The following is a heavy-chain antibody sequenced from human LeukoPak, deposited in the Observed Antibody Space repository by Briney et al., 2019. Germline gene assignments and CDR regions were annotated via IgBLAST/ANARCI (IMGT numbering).Heavy chain of an antibody. Sequence: GGSLRLSCAASGFTFSSYWMSWVRQAPGKGREWVANIKQDGSEKYYVDSVKGRFTISRDNAKNSLYLQMNSLRAEDTAVYYCARVSVASSPVARGQQLVNLGNYYYYYYMDVWGKGTTVTVSS. CDR1: GFTFSSYW. J-gene: IGHJ6*03. V-gene: IGHV3-7*01. CDR2: IKQDGSEK. D-gene: IGHD6-13*01. CDR3: ARVSVASSPVARGQQLVNLGNYYYYYYMDV.